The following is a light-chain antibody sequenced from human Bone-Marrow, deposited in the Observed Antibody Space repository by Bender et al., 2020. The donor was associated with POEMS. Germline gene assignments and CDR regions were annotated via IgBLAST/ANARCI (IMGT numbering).Light chain of an antibody. CDR3: SSYTSRSSPYV. CDR1: SSDVGGYNL. Sequence: QSALTQPASVSGSPGQSITISCTGSSSDVGGYNLVSWYQQHPGKAPKLMIYEVSKRPSGVSNRFSGYKFGNTASLTISGLQAEDEADYYCSSYTSRSSPYVFGTGTKVTVL. J-gene: IGLJ1*01. V-gene: IGLV2-14*02. CDR2: EVS.